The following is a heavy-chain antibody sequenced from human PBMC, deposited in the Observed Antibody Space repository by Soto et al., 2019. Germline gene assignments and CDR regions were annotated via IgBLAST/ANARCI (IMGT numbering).Heavy chain of an antibody. Sequence: VGSLRLSCAASGFTFSSYGMHWVRQAPGKGLEWVSVISYDGNNIYYADSVKGRFTISRDNSKNTVYLQMSSLRAEDTAVYYCAKDRDARSSDYYFDYWGQGTLVTVSS. CDR3: AKDRDARSSDYYFDY. CDR1: GFTFSSYG. V-gene: IGHV3-30*18. D-gene: IGHD6-6*01. J-gene: IGHJ4*02. CDR2: ISYDGNNI.